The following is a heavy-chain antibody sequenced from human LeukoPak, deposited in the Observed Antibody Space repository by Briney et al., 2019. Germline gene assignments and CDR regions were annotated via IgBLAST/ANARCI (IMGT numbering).Heavy chain of an antibody. V-gene: IGHV1-2*02. D-gene: IGHD2-21*01. Sequence: GASVKDSCKASGYTFTGYHMHWVRQAPGQGLEWMGWIIPNSGGTNYAQKFQGRVTMTRDTSVSTAYMELSRLRSDDTAVYYCARAVVVIGYDYWGQGTLVTVSS. CDR2: IIPNSGGT. CDR1: GYTFTGYH. CDR3: ARAVVVIGYDY. J-gene: IGHJ4*02.